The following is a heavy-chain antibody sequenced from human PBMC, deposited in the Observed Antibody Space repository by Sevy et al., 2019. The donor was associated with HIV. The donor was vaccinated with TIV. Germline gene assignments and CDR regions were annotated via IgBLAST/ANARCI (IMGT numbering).Heavy chain of an antibody. CDR3: ASRAEMATGDAPFDI. D-gene: IGHD5-12*01. CDR1: GYSFTSYW. V-gene: IGHV5-51*01. CDR2: IYPGDSDT. Sequence: GESLKISCKGSGYSFTSYWIGWVRQMPGKGLEWMGIIYPGDSDTRYSPSFQGQVTISADKSISTAYLQWSSLKASDTAMYYCASRAEMATGDAPFDIWGQGTMVTVSS. J-gene: IGHJ3*02.